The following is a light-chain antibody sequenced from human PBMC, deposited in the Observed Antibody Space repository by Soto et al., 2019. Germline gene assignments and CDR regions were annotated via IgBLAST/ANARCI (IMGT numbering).Light chain of an antibody. CDR1: SSDVGGYDF. V-gene: IGLV2-11*01. CDR2: DVS. Sequence: QSVLTQPRSVSGSPGQSVTISCTGSSSDVGGYDFVSWYQQHPVKAPKLMISDVSERPSGVPDRFSGSKSANTASLTISGLQAEDEADYYCCSYAGTYTLVFGGGTKLTVL. CDR3: CSYAGTYTLV. J-gene: IGLJ3*02.